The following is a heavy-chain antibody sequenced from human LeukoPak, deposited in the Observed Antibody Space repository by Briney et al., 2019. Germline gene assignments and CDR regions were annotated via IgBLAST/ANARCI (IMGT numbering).Heavy chain of an antibody. D-gene: IGHD5-18*01. CDR3: ARLLGSYAYVFYFDF. Sequence: WASVKVSCKASGYTFTGYYMHWVRQAPGQGLEWMGWINPNSGGTNYAQKFHGRVTMTTDTSTSTAYMELRSLRSDDTAVYYCARLLGSYAYVFYFDFWGQGTLVTVSS. J-gene: IGHJ4*02. CDR2: INPNSGGT. CDR1: GYTFTGYY. V-gene: IGHV1-2*02.